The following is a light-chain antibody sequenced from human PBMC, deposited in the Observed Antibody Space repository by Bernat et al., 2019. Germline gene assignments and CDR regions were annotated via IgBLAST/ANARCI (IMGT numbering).Light chain of an antibody. CDR2: DTP. J-gene: IGKJ5*01. Sequence: DIQMTQSPSSLSASVGDRVTITCQASQDISNYLNWYQQKPGKAPELLIYDTPNLQTGVPSRFSGSGSGTEFTFTISSLQPEDIATYYCQQYANLPITFGQGTRLEIK. CDR1: QDISNY. CDR3: QQYANLPIT. V-gene: IGKV1-33*01.